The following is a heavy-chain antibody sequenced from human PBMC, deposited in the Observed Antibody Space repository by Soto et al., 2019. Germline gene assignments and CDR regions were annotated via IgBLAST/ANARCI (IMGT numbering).Heavy chain of an antibody. CDR2: IYYSGST. D-gene: IGHD3-3*02. V-gene: IGHV4-34*01. CDR1: GGSFSGYY. CDR3: ARARIIDTGFDY. J-gene: IGHJ4*02. Sequence: SETLSLTCAVYGGSFSGYYWTWIRQPPGTGLEWIGSIYYSGSTYYNPSLKSRVTISVDTSKNQFSLKLSSVTAADTAVYYCARARIIDTGFDYWGQGTLVTVPQ.